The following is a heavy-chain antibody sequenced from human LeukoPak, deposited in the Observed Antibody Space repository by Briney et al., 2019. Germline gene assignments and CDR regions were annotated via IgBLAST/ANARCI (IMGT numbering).Heavy chain of an antibody. J-gene: IGHJ5*02. V-gene: IGHV3-48*01. Sequence: GGSLRLSCAASGFTFSSYPMNWVRQAPGKGVEWISNIRSESDSTTYADSVKGRFTISRDNAKNSLYLQINSLRAEDTAVYYCAKDQKIVVVVAATCFDPWGQGTLVTVSS. CDR1: GFTFSSYP. CDR3: AKDQKIVVVVAATCFDP. CDR2: IRSESDST. D-gene: IGHD2-15*01.